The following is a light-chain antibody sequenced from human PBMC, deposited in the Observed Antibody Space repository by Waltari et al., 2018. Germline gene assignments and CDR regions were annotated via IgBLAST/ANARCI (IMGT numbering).Light chain of an antibody. CDR3: QQSSNWLFT. Sequence: DTVFTQPPATLSLSRRARATPSCRSSQSVSSYLACYQQTPGQAPRLLIQDATRGATGIPARCSGRGAGTDFTLTISGLEPEDFAVYYCQQSSNWLFTFGPGTKVDIK. CDR1: QSVSSY. CDR2: DAT. J-gene: IGKJ3*01. V-gene: IGKV3-11*01.